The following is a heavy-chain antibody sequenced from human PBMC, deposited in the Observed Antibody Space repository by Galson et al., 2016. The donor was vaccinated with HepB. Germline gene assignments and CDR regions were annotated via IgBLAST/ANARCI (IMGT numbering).Heavy chain of an antibody. CDR1: DFSFRSYA. D-gene: IGHD3-16*01. V-gene: IGHV3-23*01. CDR3: AIAAGGVMGSYYFDY. CDR2: ITGGAGTT. Sequence: SLRLSCAASDFSFRSYAMAWVRQAPGKGLEWVSTITGGAGTTFYADSVKGRFSISRDNSKNTLHLQITGLRAEDTAVYYCAIAAGGVMGSYYFDYWGQGTLVTVSS. J-gene: IGHJ4*02.